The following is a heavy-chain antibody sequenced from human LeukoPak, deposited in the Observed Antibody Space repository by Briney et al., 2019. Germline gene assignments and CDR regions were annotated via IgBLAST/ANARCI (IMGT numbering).Heavy chain of an antibody. CDR2: INHSGST. Sequence: SSETLSLTCAVYGGSFSGYYWSWIRQPPGKGLEWIGEINHSGSTNYNPSLKSRVTISVDTSKNQFSLKLSSVTAADTAVYYCARRRRLLWFGELLGYFDYWGQGTLVTVSS. CDR1: GGSFSGYY. CDR3: ARRRRLLWFGELLGYFDY. D-gene: IGHD3-10*01. V-gene: IGHV4-34*01. J-gene: IGHJ4*02.